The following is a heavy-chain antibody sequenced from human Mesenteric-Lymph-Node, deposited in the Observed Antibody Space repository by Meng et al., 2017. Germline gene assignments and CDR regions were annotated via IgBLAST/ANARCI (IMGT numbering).Heavy chain of an antibody. J-gene: IGHJ4*02. CDR1: GFSISNYR. CDR2: IDECPGRI. CDR3: VTDVPGQVHFDH. Sequence: GPLRLPCVASGFSISNYRMNWVRQAQGKGLECCSYIDECPGRISYADPVRGRFTTSRDNAQNSLFLQVTSLRVEDTALYFWVTDVPGQVHFDHWGQGTLVTVSS. V-gene: IGHV3-48*03. D-gene: IGHD6-19*01.